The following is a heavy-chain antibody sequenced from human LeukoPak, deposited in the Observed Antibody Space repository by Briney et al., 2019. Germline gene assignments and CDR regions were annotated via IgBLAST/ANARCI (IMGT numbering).Heavy chain of an antibody. CDR3: ARVHRSEYSSSFWFDY. CDR1: GFTFSSYS. Sequence: GGSLRLSCAASGFTFSSYSMNWVRQAPGKGLEWVSSISSSSSYIYYADSVKGRFTISRDNAKNSMYLQMNSLRAEDTAVYYCARVHRSEYSSSFWFDYWGQGILVTVSS. D-gene: IGHD6-6*01. J-gene: IGHJ4*02. V-gene: IGHV3-21*01. CDR2: ISSSSSYI.